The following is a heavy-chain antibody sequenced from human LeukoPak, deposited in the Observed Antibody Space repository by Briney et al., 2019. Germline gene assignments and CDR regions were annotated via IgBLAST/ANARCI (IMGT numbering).Heavy chain of an antibody. D-gene: IGHD4-17*01. CDR2: ISAYNGNT. V-gene: IGHV1-18*01. J-gene: IGHJ6*02. CDR3: ARDSPSVTHRLYYYYGMDV. CDR1: GYTFTSYG. Sequence: ASVKVSCKASGYTFTSYGISWVRRAPGQGLEWMGWISAYNGNTNYAQKLQGRVTMTTDTSTSTAYMELRSLRSDDTAVYYCARDSPSVTHRLYYYYGMDVWGQGTTVTVSS.